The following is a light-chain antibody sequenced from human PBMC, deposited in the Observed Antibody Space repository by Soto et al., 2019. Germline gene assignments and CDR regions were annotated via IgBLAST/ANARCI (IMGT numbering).Light chain of an antibody. V-gene: IGLV1-44*01. CDR2: STS. Sequence: QSLLTQPPSASLTPGQIVAISCSGSSSNIGSNTVTWYQQLPGTAPKLLIYSTSQRSSGVPGRFSGSKSGASASLSISGLQSEDEADYYCAAWDDRLDVYVFGTGTKVTVL. CDR3: AAWDDRLDVYV. J-gene: IGLJ1*01. CDR1: SSNIGSNT.